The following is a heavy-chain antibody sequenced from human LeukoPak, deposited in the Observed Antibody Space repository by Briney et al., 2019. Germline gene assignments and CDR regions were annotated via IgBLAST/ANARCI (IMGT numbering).Heavy chain of an antibody. V-gene: IGHV4-59*01. CDR1: GGSISSYY. Sequence: SETLSLTCTVSGGSISSYYWSWIRQPPGKGLEWIGYIYYSGSTNYNPSLKSRVTISVDTSKNQFSLKLSSVTAADTAVYYCARGPFYYDILTGYAPSGVIDYWGQGTLVTVSS. CDR2: IYYSGST. D-gene: IGHD3-9*01. CDR3: ARGPFYYDILTGYAPSGVIDY. J-gene: IGHJ4*02.